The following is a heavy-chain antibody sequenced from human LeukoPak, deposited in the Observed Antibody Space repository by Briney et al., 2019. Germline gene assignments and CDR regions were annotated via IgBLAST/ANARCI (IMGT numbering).Heavy chain of an antibody. J-gene: IGHJ4*02. Sequence: ASVKVSCKVSGYTLTELSMHWVRQAPGKGLEWMGGFDPEDGETIYAQKFQGRVTMTEDTSTDTAYMELSSLRSEDTAVYYCATSSGVSSSTSCSRDYWGQGTLVTVSS. CDR3: ATSSGVSSSTSCSRDY. CDR2: FDPEDGET. CDR1: GYTLTELS. D-gene: IGHD2-2*01. V-gene: IGHV1-24*01.